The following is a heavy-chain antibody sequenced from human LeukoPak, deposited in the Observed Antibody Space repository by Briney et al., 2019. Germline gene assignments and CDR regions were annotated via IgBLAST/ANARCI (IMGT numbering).Heavy chain of an antibody. CDR3: ARAPNFDFWSGYLDY. J-gene: IGHJ4*02. CDR2: IYHSGST. Sequence: PSETLSLTCTVSGYSIRSGDYWGWIRQPPGKGLEWIGNIYHSGSTYYNPSLKSRVIISVDTSKNHFSLKLSSVTAADTAVYYCARAPNFDFWSGYLDYWGQGTLVTVSS. D-gene: IGHD3-3*01. CDR1: GYSIRSGDY. V-gene: IGHV4-38-2*02.